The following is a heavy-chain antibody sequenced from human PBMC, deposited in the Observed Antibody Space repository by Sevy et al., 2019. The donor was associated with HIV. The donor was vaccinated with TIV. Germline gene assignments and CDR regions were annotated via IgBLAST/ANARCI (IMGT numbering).Heavy chain of an antibody. CDR3: TRVRYGRHFDY. CDR1: GGSMSSYY. J-gene: IGHJ4*02. D-gene: IGHD1-1*01. Sequence: SETLSLTCAVSGGSMSSYYWSWIRQPAGKGLEWIGRIYTSGSTNYNPSLKSRVTMSVDTSKNQFSLKLSSVTAADTAVYYCTRVRYGRHFDYWGQGTLVTVSS. CDR2: IYTSGST. V-gene: IGHV4-4*07.